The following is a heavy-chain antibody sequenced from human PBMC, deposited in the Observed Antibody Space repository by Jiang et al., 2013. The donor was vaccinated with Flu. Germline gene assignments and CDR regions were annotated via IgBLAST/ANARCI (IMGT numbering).Heavy chain of an antibody. D-gene: IGHD2-2*01. Sequence: LLKPSETLSLTCAVYGGSFSGYYWSWIRQPPGKGLEWIGEINHSGGTNYNPSLKSRVTISVDTSKNQFSLKLSSVTAADTAVYYCARGTLWLLGVVVPAATKYYGMDVWGKGTTVTVSS. V-gene: IGHV4-34*01. CDR2: INHSGGT. CDR3: ARGTLWLLGVVVPAATKYYGMDV. CDR1: GGSFSGYY. J-gene: IGHJ6*04.